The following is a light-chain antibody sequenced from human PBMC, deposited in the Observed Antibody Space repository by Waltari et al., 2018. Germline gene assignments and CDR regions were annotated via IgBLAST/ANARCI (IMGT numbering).Light chain of an antibody. CDR3: QSADSTSTHVV. Sequence: SYELTQPPSVSVSPGQTATITCSGDALPKQFAFWYQQKPGQAPVLGTYKDTERPSGIPDPFPGSTAGTTVTLTISGVQAEDEADYYCQSADSTSTHVVFGGGTKLTVL. CDR2: KDT. V-gene: IGLV3-25*03. J-gene: IGLJ2*01. CDR1: ALPKQF.